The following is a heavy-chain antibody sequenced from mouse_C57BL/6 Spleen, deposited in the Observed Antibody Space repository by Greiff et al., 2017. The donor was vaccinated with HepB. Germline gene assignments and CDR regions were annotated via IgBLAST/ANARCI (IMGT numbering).Heavy chain of an antibody. J-gene: IGHJ4*01. Sequence: VKLQESGAELARPGASVKLSCKASGYTFTSYGISWVKQRTGQGLEWIGEIYPRSGNTYYNEKFKGKATLTADKSSSTAYMELRSLTSEDSAVYFCARPPYYGSSPYAMDYWGQGTSVTVSS. V-gene: IGHV1-81*01. D-gene: IGHD1-1*01. CDR2: IYPRSGNT. CDR1: GYTFTSYG. CDR3: ARPPYYGSSPYAMDY.